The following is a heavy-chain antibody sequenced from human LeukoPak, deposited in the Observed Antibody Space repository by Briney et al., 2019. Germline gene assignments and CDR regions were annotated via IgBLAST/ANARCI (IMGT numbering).Heavy chain of an antibody. CDR1: GGTFSSYA. V-gene: IGHV1-69*13. CDR2: IIPIFGTA. CDR3: ARDGSGSYADAFDI. Sequence: GASVKVSCKASGGTFSSYAISWVRQAPGQGLEWMGGIIPIFGTANYAQKFQGRVTITADESTSTAYMELSGLRSEDTAVYYCARDGSGSYADAFDIWGQGTMVTVSS. D-gene: IGHD1-26*01. J-gene: IGHJ3*02.